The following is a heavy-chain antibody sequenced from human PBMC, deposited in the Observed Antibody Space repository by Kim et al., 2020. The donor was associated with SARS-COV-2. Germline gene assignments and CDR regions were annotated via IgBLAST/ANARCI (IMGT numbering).Heavy chain of an antibody. Sequence: GGSLRLSCAASGFTFSDYYMSWIRQAPGKGLEWVSNTSSSGNINYYEDSVKGRFTISRDNAKNTLFLQMNSLRTEDTAIYFCMKARARAGGLGNAGYDY. D-gene: IGHD1-1*01. J-gene: IGHJ4*01. V-gene: IGHV3-11*04. CDR2: TSSSGNIN. CDR3: MKARARAGGLGNAGYDY. CDR1: GFTFSDYY.